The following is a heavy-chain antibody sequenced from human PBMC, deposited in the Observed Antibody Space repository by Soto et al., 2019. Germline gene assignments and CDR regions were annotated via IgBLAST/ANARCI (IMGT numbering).Heavy chain of an antibody. D-gene: IGHD4-17*01. CDR3: AREVGYGDFSAALLD. J-gene: IGHJ4*02. Sequence: VQLMQSGAEVKQPGSSVKVSCKASGGTFSSHSINWVRQAPGQGLEWMGGIITLFGTANYAQNFHGRVTSTTDKSTSTAYMELNSLRSDDTAVYYCAREVGYGDFSAALLDWGQGTLVTVSS. V-gene: IGHV1-69*06. CDR1: GGTFSSHS. CDR2: IITLFGTA.